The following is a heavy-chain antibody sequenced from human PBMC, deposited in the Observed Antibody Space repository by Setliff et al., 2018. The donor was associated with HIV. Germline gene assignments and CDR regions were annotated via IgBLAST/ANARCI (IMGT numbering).Heavy chain of an antibody. D-gene: IGHD2-8*01. CDR1: GVSIDKNY. J-gene: IGHJ6*03. V-gene: IGHV4-4*07. Sequence: SETLSLTCTVSGVSIDKNYWSWVRRPPGKGLEWIGRVYMSGKTNYSPSLKSRVTMSADTSKNQVSLKLTSVTAADTAVYYCARDAGVTGGLYRYYIDAWGNGTTVTVSS. CDR3: ARDAGVTGGLYRYYIDA. CDR2: VYMSGKT.